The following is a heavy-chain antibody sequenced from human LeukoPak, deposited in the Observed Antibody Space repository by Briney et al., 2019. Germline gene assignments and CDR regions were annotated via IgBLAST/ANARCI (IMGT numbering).Heavy chain of an antibody. D-gene: IGHD1-1*01. CDR3: ASPGILIDGTTFYYYYGMDV. V-gene: IGHV1-69*04. CDR1: GGTFSSYA. Sequence: GASGKVSCKASGGTFSSYAISWVRQAPGQGLEWMGRIIPILGIANYAQKFQGRGTITADQSTSTAYIELSRLRSDDTAVYYSASPGILIDGTTFYYYYGMDVWGQGTTVTVSS. CDR2: IIPILGIA. J-gene: IGHJ6*02.